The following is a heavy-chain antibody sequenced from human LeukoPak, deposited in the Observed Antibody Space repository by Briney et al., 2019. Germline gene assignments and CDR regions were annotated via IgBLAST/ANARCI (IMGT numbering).Heavy chain of an antibody. CDR1: GFTFSNYG. D-gene: IGHD3-22*01. Sequence: PGGSLRLSCAASGFTFSNYGMHWVRQAPGKGLEWVAVIWYDGSNKYYADSVKGRFTISRDNAKNSLYLQMNSLRAEDTAVYYCARDGLYYYDSSGRTDYWGQGTLVTVSS. J-gene: IGHJ4*02. V-gene: IGHV3-33*01. CDR3: ARDGLYYYDSSGRTDY. CDR2: IWYDGSNK.